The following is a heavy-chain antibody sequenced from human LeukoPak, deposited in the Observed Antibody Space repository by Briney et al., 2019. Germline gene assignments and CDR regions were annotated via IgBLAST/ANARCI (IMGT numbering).Heavy chain of an antibody. CDR2: IRGITRDT. CDR3: AKGGYTTWFDP. Sequence: PGGSLRLSCEASGFTFRDYSMTWVRQAPGKGLEWVSTIRGITRDTYYADSVKGRFTISRDNSKNTLSLEMNSLRAEDTAIYYCAKGGYTTWFDPWGKGSLVTVSS. J-gene: IGHJ5*02. CDR1: GFTFRDYS. D-gene: IGHD2-15*01. V-gene: IGHV3-23*01.